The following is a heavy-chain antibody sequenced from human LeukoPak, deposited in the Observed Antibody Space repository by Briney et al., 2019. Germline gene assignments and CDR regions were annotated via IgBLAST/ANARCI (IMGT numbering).Heavy chain of an antibody. J-gene: IGHJ4*02. Sequence: PSETLSLTCTVSGGSISSSSHYWGWIRQPPGKGLEWIGSISYSGSTSYNPSLKSRVTISLDTSKNQFSLKLSSVTAADTAVYYCAKDYGDYIGNFDYWGQGTLVTVSS. V-gene: IGHV4-39*07. CDR2: ISYSGST. CDR1: GGSISSSSHY. CDR3: AKDYGDYIGNFDY. D-gene: IGHD4-17*01.